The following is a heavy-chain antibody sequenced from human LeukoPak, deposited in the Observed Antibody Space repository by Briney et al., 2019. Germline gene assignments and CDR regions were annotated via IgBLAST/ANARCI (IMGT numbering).Heavy chain of an antibody. CDR2: IYTSGST. CDR3: ARGRTYGSGRYD. Sequence: SETMSLTCTVSGGSISSGSYYWSWTRQPAGKGLEWIGRIYTSGSTNYNPSPKSRVTISVDTSKNQFSLKLSSVTAADTAVYYCARGRTYGSGRYDWGKGTTVTISS. J-gene: IGHJ6*04. CDR1: GGSISSGSYY. V-gene: IGHV4-61*02. D-gene: IGHD3-10*01.